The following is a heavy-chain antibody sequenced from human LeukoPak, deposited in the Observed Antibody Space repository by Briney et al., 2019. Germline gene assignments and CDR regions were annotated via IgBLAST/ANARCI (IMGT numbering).Heavy chain of an antibody. CDR3: ARDQEWLVPRY. D-gene: IGHD6-19*01. CDR2: IYYSGST. J-gene: IGHJ4*02. CDR1: GGSISSSSYY. V-gene: IGHV4-61*01. Sequence: SETLSLTCTVSGGSISSSSYYWGWIRQPPGKGLEWIGYIYYSGSTNYNPSLKSRVTISVDTSKNQFSLKLSSVTAADTAVYYCARDQEWLVPRYWGQGTLVTVSS.